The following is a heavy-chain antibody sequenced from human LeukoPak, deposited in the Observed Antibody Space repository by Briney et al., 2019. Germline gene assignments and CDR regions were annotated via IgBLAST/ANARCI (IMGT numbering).Heavy chain of an antibody. CDR3: VKDIWYGSGNYQFDN. D-gene: IGHD3-10*01. J-gene: IGHJ4*02. CDR1: GFIFSSYP. CDR2: ISSNGGSS. V-gene: IGHV3-64D*06. Sequence: GGSLRLSCSASGFIFSSYPMHWVRQAPGKGLEYVAGISSNGGSSYYADSVKGRFTISRDNHKNTLYLQMSNLGAEDTAVYYCVKDIWYGSGNYQFDNWGQGTLVTVSS.